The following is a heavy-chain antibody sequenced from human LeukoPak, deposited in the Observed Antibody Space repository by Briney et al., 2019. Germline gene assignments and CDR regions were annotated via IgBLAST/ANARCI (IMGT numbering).Heavy chain of an antibody. V-gene: IGHV1-69*13. D-gene: IGHD6-19*01. CDR2: IIPIFGTA. CDR3: ARVSVEGSGWYLSRNWFDP. J-gene: IGHJ5*02. CDR1: GGTFSSYA. Sequence: ASVKVSCKASGGTFSSYAISWVRQAPGQGLEWMGGIIPIFGTANYAQKFQGRVTITADESTSTAYMELSSLRSEDTAVYYCARVSVEGSGWYLSRNWFDPWGQGTLVTVSS.